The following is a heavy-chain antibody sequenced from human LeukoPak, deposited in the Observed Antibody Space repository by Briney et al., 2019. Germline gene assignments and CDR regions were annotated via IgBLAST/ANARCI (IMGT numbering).Heavy chain of an antibody. V-gene: IGHV3-43D*03. D-gene: IGHD2-15*01. CDR2: ISWDGGST. CDR1: GFTFDDYA. Sequence: GGSLRLSCAASGFTFDDYAMHWVRQAPGKGLEWVSLISWDGGSTYYADSVKGRFTISRDNSKNSLYLQMNSLRAEDTALYYCAKDSCSGGSCYVFDPWGQGTLVTVSS. J-gene: IGHJ5*02. CDR3: AKDSCSGGSCYVFDP.